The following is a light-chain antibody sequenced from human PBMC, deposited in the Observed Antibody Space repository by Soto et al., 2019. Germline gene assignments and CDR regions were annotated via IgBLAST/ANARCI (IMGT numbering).Light chain of an antibody. CDR2: GAS. Sequence: LTPSRSIQPLDSGNYYCLYDLASQSVSSSYLAWYQQKPGWGPGIPIYGASSRVTGIPDRFSGSGSGTVFTLTISRLEPEDFAVYYCQQRHNWITFGQGTRLEIK. CDR3: QQRHNWIT. CDR1: QSVSSSY. J-gene: IGKJ5*01. V-gene: IGKV3D-20*02.